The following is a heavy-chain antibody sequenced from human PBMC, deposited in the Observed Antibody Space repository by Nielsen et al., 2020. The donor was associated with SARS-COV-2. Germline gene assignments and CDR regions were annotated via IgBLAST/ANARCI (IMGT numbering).Heavy chain of an antibody. CDR3: TRDPGGRSITMVRGAFDI. V-gene: IGHV3-49*03. CDR1: GFTFGDYA. Sequence: GESLKIAWTASGFTFGDYAISWFSQAPGKGLEWVGFIRSKAYGGTTEYAASVKGRFTISRDDSKSIAYLQMNSLKTEDTAVYYCTRDPGGRSITMVRGAFDIWGQGTMVTVSS. D-gene: IGHD3-10*01. CDR2: IRSKAYGGTT. J-gene: IGHJ3*02.